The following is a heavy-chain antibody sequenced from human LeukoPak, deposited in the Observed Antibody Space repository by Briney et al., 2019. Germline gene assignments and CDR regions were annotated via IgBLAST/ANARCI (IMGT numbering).Heavy chain of an antibody. Sequence: GGSLRLSCAASGFTFSSYAMSWVRQAPGKGLEWVSAISGSGGSTYCADSVKGRFTISRDNSKNTLYLQMNSLRAEDTAVYYCATSLTGTMGFDPWGQGTLVTVSS. J-gene: IGHJ5*02. V-gene: IGHV3-23*01. CDR2: ISGSGGST. CDR1: GFTFSSYA. D-gene: IGHD1-20*01. CDR3: ATSLTGTMGFDP.